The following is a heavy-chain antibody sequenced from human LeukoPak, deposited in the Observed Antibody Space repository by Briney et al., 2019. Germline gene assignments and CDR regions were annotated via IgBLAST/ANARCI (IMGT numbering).Heavy chain of an antibody. J-gene: IGHJ4*02. CDR1: GGSFAHYF. Sequence: SETLSLTCSVSGGSFAHYFWSWIRQPPGKGLEWIGYVYYSGSTDYSPSLKSRLTISADTSKNQFSLKLSSVTAADTAVYYCASHRRSHGSEYWGQGTLVTVSS. CDR2: VYYSGST. D-gene: IGHD3-10*01. CDR3: ASHRRSHGSEY. V-gene: IGHV4-59*01.